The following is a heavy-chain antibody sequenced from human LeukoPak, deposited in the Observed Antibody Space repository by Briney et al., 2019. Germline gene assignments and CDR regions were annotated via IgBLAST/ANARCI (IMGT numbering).Heavy chain of an antibody. CDR3: AKDWHYDIFLSGTNWFDP. J-gene: IGHJ5*02. Sequence: GGSLRLSCAASGFTFSSYAMSWVRQAPGKGLEWVSAICGSGGSTYYADSVKGRFTISRDNSKNTLYLQMNSLRAEDTAVYYCAKDWHYDIFLSGTNWFDPWGQGTLVTVSS. CDR1: GFTFSSYA. V-gene: IGHV3-23*01. CDR2: ICGSGGST. D-gene: IGHD3-9*01.